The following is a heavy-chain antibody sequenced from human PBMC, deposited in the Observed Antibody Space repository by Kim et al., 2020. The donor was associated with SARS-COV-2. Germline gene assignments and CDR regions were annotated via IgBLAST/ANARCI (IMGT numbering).Heavy chain of an antibody. CDR1: GLTFSTSA. CDR3: AKSGYVRTHYYYYMDV. J-gene: IGHJ6*03. Sequence: GGSLRLSCAASGLTFSTSALSWVRQAPGKGLEWVSAISDSDETYYADSVKGRFFISRDTSKNTLYLQMNSLRAEDTAVYFCAKSGYVRTHYYYYMDVWG. CDR2: ISDSDET. V-gene: IGHV3-23*01. D-gene: IGHD5-12*01.